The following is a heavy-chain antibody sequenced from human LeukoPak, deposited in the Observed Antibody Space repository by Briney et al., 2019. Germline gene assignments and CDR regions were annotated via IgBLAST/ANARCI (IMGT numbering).Heavy chain of an antibody. CDR1: GSTFSSYA. Sequence: SGGSLRLSCAASGSTFSSYAMSWVRQAPGKGLEWVSAISGSGGSTYYADSVKGRFTISRDNSKNTLYLQMNSLRAEDTAVYYCARDSKGDFVFDYWGQGTLVTVSS. CDR3: ARDSKGDFVFDY. CDR2: ISGSGGST. V-gene: IGHV3-23*01. J-gene: IGHJ4*02. D-gene: IGHD2-21*02.